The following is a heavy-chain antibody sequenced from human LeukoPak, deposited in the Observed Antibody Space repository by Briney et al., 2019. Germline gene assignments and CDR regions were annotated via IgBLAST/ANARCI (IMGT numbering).Heavy chain of an antibody. Sequence: ASVKVSCKPSGYTFTSYDINWVRQATGQGLEWMGWMNPNSGNTGYAQKFQGRVTMTRNTSISTAYMELSSLRSEDTAVYYCARGAPYYDFWSGRNWFDPWGQGTLVTVSS. CDR1: GYTFTSYD. J-gene: IGHJ5*02. CDR3: ARGAPYYDFWSGRNWFDP. D-gene: IGHD3-3*01. CDR2: MNPNSGNT. V-gene: IGHV1-8*01.